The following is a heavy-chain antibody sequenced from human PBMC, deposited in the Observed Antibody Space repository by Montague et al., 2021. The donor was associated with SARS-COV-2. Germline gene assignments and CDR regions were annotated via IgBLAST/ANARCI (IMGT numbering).Heavy chain of an antibody. CDR2: SYHSGTT. CDR3: ARAPYYGPGKPYQFDY. D-gene: IGHD3-10*01. CDR1: GYSINSNYY. Sequence: ETLSLTCTVAGYSINSNYYGGWIRQPPGKGLEWIGCSYHSGTTXYHPSLKSRVTISLDTSNNHFSLKVTSVTAADTAVYYCARAPYYGPGKPYQFDYWGRGTLVTVSS. V-gene: IGHV4-38-2*02. J-gene: IGHJ4*02.